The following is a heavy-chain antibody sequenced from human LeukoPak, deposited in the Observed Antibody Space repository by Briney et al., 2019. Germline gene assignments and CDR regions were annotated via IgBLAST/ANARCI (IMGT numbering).Heavy chain of an antibody. CDR2: ISGGGGSA. CDR3: AKGGKTLAGQFDY. V-gene: IGHV3-23*01. D-gene: IGHD6-19*01. CDR1: GLTFSNYG. J-gene: IGHJ4*02. Sequence: GGSLRLSCAASGLTFSNYGMTWVRQAPGKGLEWVSVISGGGGSAYYADSVKGRFTISRDNSKNTLYLRMNSLRAEDTAVYYCAKGGKTLAGQFDYWGQGTLVTVSS.